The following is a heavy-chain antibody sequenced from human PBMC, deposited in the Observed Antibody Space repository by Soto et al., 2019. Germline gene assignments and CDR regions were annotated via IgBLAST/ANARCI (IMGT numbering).Heavy chain of an antibody. Sequence: GVSLRLSSAASGFTFSNAWMNWVRQAPGKGLEWVGRIKRKSDDGTTEYASPVKGRFTITRDDSKNTLYLQMNSLKTEDTGVYYCSTLGHYYDSSPLDVWGQGTTVTVSS. CDR2: IKRKSDDGTT. CDR1: GFTFSNAW. D-gene: IGHD3-22*01. J-gene: IGHJ6*02. V-gene: IGHV3-15*07. CDR3: STLGHYYDSSPLDV.